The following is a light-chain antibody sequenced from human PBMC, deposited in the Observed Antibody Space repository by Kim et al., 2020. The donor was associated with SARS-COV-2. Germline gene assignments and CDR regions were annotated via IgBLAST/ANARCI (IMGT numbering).Light chain of an antibody. V-gene: IGLV1-51*01. CDR1: SSNIGNNY. J-gene: IGLJ3*02. CDR3: ASWDSSLSVVL. Sequence: GQKVTISCSGGSSNIGNNYVSWYQNVPGTAPRLLIYDNVKRPSGIPDRFSGSRSGTSATLDIAGLQTGDESDYYCASWDSSLSVVLFGGGTKVTVL. CDR2: DNV.